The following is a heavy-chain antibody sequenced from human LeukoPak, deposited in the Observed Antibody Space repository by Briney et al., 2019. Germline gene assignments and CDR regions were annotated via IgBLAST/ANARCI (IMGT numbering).Heavy chain of an antibody. J-gene: IGHJ4*02. V-gene: IGHV1-46*01. D-gene: IGHD4-11*01. Sequence: GASVKVSCKASGYTFTSYYMHWVRQAPGQGLEWMGIINPSGGSTSYAQKFQGRVTMTRDTSISTAYMELSRLRSDDTAVYYCARTITVTYIDYWGQGTLVTVSS. CDR3: ARTITVTYIDY. CDR2: INPSGGST. CDR1: GYTFTSYY.